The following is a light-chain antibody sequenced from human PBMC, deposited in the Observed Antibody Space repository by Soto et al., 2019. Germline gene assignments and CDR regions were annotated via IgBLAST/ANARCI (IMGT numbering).Light chain of an antibody. J-gene: IGLJ1*01. CDR3: ISYTDRQSYL. CDR1: ISDIGSYDH. V-gene: IGLV2-14*03. CDR2: AVS. Sequence: ALAHPSSVCGSPGQAITISSSGTISDIGSYDHVAWYQQFPGKSPKLIIYAVSDRPSGVSDRFSGSKSGISASLTISGLQTEDEADYYCISYTDRQSYLFGTGTKVTVL.